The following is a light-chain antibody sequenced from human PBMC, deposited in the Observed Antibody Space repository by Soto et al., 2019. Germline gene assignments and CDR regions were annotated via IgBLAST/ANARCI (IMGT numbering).Light chain of an antibody. Sequence: DIQMTQSPSSLSASVGERVTITCRASQSISHSLNWFQQQPGKAPKVLIYAASTLPSGVPSRFSGSGSGTDFTLTISSLQREDFETYYCQQSFSNLGTLGPGTKVDIK. CDR1: QSISHS. CDR2: AAS. CDR3: QQSFSNLGT. J-gene: IGKJ3*01. V-gene: IGKV1-39*01.